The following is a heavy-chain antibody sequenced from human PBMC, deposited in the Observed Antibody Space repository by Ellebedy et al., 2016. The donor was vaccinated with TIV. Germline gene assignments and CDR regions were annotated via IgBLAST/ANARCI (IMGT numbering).Heavy chain of an antibody. CDR3: ARDNYLGFGKSFHFDH. Sequence: ASVKVSCKASGYTFTGYYMHWVRQAPGQGLEWMGWINPNSGGTNYAQKFQGRVTMTRDTSISTAYMEVSSLTSDDTAVYYCARDNYLGFGKSFHFDHWGQGTLVTASS. J-gene: IGHJ4*03. D-gene: IGHD4-11*01. CDR2: INPNSGGT. V-gene: IGHV1-2*02. CDR1: GYTFTGYY.